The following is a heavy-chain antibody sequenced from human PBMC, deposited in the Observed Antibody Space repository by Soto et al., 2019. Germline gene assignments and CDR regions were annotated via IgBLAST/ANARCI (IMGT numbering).Heavy chain of an antibody. CDR3: ARDPLWFGEPQVHYYYYYGMDV. D-gene: IGHD3-10*01. CDR1: GFTFSSYA. V-gene: IGHV3-30-3*01. Sequence: PGGTLRLSCAASGFTFSSYAMHWVRQAPGKGLEWVAVISYDGSNKYYADSVKGRFTISRDNSKNTLYLQMNSLRAEDTAVYYCARDPLWFGEPQVHYYYYYGMDVWGQGTTVTVSS. J-gene: IGHJ6*02. CDR2: ISYDGSNK.